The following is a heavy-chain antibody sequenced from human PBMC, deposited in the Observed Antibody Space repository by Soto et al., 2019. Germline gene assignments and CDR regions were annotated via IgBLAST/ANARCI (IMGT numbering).Heavy chain of an antibody. V-gene: IGHV4-39*01. Sequence: LQLKESGPGLVKPSETLSLTCSVSGASSSSSSYYWSWIRPPPGQGLEWIGSIHHSGSTYYNPSLRSRVTVSGVTSKKEFSRNLSFANAASTVVYYCAAAVEVFWNGVPSDYVDVWGNATTVTVSS. J-gene: IGHJ6*03. CDR1: GASSSSSSYY. CDR2: IHHSGST. D-gene: IGHD3-3*01. CDR3: AAAVEVFWNGVPSDYVDV.